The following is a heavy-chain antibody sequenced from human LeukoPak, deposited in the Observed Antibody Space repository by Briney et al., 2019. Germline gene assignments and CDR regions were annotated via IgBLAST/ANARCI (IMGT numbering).Heavy chain of an antibody. V-gene: IGHV5-51*01. CDR3: ARQEYCSGSSCYTWFGP. CDR2: IYPADSDI. J-gene: IGHJ5*02. D-gene: IGHD2-15*01. CDR1: GYSINNYW. Sequence: GESLKISCQGSGYSINNYWIGWVRQMPGKGLEWMGIIYPADSDIRYSPSFQGQVTISADKSISTAYLQWSSLKASDTAMYYCARQEYCSGSSCYTWFGPWGQGTLVIVSS.